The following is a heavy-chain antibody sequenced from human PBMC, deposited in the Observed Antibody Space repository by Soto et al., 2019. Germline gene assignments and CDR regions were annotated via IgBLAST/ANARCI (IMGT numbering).Heavy chain of an antibody. V-gene: IGHV4-34*01. D-gene: IGHD7-27*01. Sequence: PSETLSLTCAVYGESFSGYYWSWVRQSPGKGLEWIAEVYDGGRITYNPSLKSRVTISLETSKSQFSLNLNSVTAADTAVYYCAKNWNWGSLVHWGQGTLVTVSS. CDR3: AKNWNWGSLVH. CDR2: VYDGGRI. J-gene: IGHJ4*02. CDR1: GESFSGYY.